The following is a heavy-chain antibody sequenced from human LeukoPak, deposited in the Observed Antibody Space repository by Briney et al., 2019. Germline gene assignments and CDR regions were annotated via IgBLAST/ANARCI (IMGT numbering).Heavy chain of an antibody. CDR3: AKAAGGTYYWVFDY. CDR2: ITDSGGNT. J-gene: IGHJ4*01. Sequence: GGSLRLSCAASGFTFSSYAMNWVPEAPEKGLEWVSGITDSGGNTYYAHSVKGRFTISRDNSNNMVYLQMNSLRAEDMAKYYCAKAAGGTYYWVFDYWGQGILVTVSS. V-gene: IGHV3-23*01. D-gene: IGHD2-8*01. CDR1: GFTFSSYA.